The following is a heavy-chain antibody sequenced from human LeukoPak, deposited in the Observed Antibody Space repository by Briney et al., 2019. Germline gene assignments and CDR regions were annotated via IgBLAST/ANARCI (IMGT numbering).Heavy chain of an antibody. CDR3: ARGPHLPVRYCSGGSCYGALDY. CDR1: GFTFSVYA. CDR2: ISSNGGST. Sequence: PGGSLRLSCAASGFTFSVYAMHWVRQAPGKGLEYVSAISSNGGSTYYANSVKGRFTISRDNSKSTLYLQMGSLRTEDMAVYHCARGPHLPVRYCSGGSCYGALDYWGQGTLVTVSS. J-gene: IGHJ4*02. D-gene: IGHD2-15*01. V-gene: IGHV3-64*01.